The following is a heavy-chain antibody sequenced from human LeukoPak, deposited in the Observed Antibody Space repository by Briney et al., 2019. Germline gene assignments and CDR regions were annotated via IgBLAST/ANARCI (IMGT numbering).Heavy chain of an antibody. CDR1: GFTLSNYA. CDR3: ASGMDV. CDR2: ISGSGGNT. Sequence: GGSLILSCVASGFTLSNYAMSWVRQAPGKGLEWVSVISGSGGNTYYADSVKGRFTISRDNSKNTLYLQMNSLRAEDTAVYYCASGMDVWGQGTTVTVSS. V-gene: IGHV3-23*01. J-gene: IGHJ6*02.